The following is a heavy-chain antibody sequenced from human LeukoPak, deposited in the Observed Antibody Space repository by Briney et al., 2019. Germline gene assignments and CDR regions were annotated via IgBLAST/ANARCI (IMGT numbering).Heavy chain of an antibody. J-gene: IGHJ4*02. V-gene: IGHV4-39*01. D-gene: IGHD1-1*01. CDR2: IYYSGST. CDR3: ASLEWRAYKLVY. Sequence: KASETLSLTCTVSGGSSSDTTYYWTWIRQPPGKGLEWIASIYYSGSTYYNPSLKSRVTISVDTSKNQFSLKLSSVTAADTAVYYCASLEWRAYKLVYWGQGTLVTVSS. CDR1: GGSSSDTTYY.